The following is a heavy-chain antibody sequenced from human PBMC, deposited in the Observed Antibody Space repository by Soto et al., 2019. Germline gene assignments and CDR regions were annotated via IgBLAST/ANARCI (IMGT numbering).Heavy chain of an antibody. CDR2: ISYDGSKR. CDR1: GFTFSDFG. V-gene: IGHV3-30*03. J-gene: IGHJ4*02. D-gene: IGHD3-22*01. CDR3: ARDATYYYDSSGY. Sequence: SGGSLRLSCAASGFTFSDFGMHWVRQAPGKGPEWVALISYDGSKRYYTDSVEGRFTISRDESEDTLYLQMNSLRAEDTAVYYCARDATYYYDSSGYWGQGTLVTVSS.